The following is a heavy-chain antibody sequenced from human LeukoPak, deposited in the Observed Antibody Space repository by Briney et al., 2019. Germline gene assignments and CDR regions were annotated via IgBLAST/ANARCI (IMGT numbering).Heavy chain of an antibody. J-gene: IGHJ5*02. V-gene: IGHV3-11*01. Sequence: GGSLRLSCAASGFTFSDYYMSWIRQAPGKGLEWVSYISSSGSTIYYADSVKGRFTISRDNAKNSLYLQMNSLRAEDTAVYYCARSSQQWLVRYWFDPWGQGILVTVSS. CDR2: ISSSGSTI. CDR1: GFTFSDYY. CDR3: ARSSQQWLVRYWFDP. D-gene: IGHD6-19*01.